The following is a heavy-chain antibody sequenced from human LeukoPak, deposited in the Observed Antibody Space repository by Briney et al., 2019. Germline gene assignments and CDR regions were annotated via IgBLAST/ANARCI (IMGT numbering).Heavy chain of an antibody. Sequence: SETLSLTCAVYGGSFSGYYWSWIRQPPGKGLEWIGSIYYSGSTYYNPSLKSRVTISVDTSKNQFSLKLSSVTAADTAVYYCARGTYYYDSSGYSRAYNWFDPWGQGTLVTVSS. D-gene: IGHD3-22*01. V-gene: IGHV4-34*01. J-gene: IGHJ5*02. CDR3: ARGTYYYDSSGYSRAYNWFDP. CDR2: IYYSGST. CDR1: GGSFSGYY.